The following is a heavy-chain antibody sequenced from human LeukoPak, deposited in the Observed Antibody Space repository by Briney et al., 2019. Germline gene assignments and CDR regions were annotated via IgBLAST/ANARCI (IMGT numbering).Heavy chain of an antibody. V-gene: IGHV4-4*07. CDR3: ARGGHFFDV. CDR2: IYTTGST. J-gene: IGHJ6*03. Sequence: TSETLSLTCTVSGGSISSYYWSWLRQPAGKGLECLGVIYTTGSTNYNPSLKSRVTVSRDTSKNQFSLKLTSVTAADTALYYCARGGHFFDVWGKGTTVTVSS. CDR1: GGSISSYY. D-gene: IGHD3-16*01.